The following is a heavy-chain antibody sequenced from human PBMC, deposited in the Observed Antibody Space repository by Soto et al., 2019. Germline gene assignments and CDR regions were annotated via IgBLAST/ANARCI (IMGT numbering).Heavy chain of an antibody. J-gene: IGHJ6*02. CDR2: IIPILDIP. V-gene: IGHV1-69*02. Sequence: QVQLVQSGAEVKKPGSSVKVSCKASGGTFSRYTISWVRQAPGQGLEWMGRIIPILDIPNYAQNFQGRVPITSAKSPSTSYMELSSLRSDETAVYHCACHVTGVLVLGASPPGGDNYGWDVWGQGTTVTVSS. D-gene: IGHD2-15*01. CDR1: GGTFSRYT. CDR3: ACHVTGVLVLGASPPGGDNYGWDV.